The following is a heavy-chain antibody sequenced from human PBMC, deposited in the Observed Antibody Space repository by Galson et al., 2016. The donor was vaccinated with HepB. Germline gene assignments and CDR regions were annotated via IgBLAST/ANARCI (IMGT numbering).Heavy chain of an antibody. Sequence: SLRLSCAASGFSSRIFAMSWVRQAPGKGLEWVATFGGSGDKTYYADSMKGRVTITRDNSKNMLYLQMTRLRAKDTALYYCAKNLRNDYVDHRGYWYFDLWGRGTLITVSS. CDR1: GFSSRIFA. CDR2: FGGSGDKT. CDR3: AKNLRNDYVDHRGYWYFDL. V-gene: IGHV3-23*01. J-gene: IGHJ2*01. D-gene: IGHD4-17*01.